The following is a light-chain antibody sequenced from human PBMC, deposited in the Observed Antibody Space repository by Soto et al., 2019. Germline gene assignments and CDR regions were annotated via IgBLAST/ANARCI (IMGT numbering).Light chain of an antibody. V-gene: IGLV2-14*03. CDR1: SSDIGGYNF. J-gene: IGLJ1*01. Sequence: QSVLTQPASVSGSPGQSITISCTGTSSDIGGYNFVSWYQHHPGKAPRLMIFGVSDRPSGVSDRFSGSKSGNTASLTISGLQAEDEADYYCSSYISSSTPYVFVTGTKVTVL. CDR3: SSYISSSTPYV. CDR2: GVS.